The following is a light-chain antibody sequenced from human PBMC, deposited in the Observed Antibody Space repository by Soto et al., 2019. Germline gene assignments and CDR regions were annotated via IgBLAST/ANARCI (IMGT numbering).Light chain of an antibody. J-gene: IGKJ1*01. V-gene: IGKV1-5*03. Sequence: DTHITQSPSTVSASVGDTVTVTCRASQTISSWLAWYQQKPGKAPKLLIYKASTLKSGVPSRFSGSGSATEFTLTISSLQPDDFATYYCQQYTTYPWTSGQGTNVDIK. CDR3: QQYTTYPWT. CDR1: QTISSW. CDR2: KAS.